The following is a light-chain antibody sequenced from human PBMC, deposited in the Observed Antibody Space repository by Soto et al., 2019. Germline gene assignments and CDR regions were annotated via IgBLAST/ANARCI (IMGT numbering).Light chain of an antibody. J-gene: IGKJ1*01. CDR3: QQYATRPWT. CDR2: DAS. CDR1: QSVSGSY. V-gene: IGKV3-20*01. Sequence: EIVLTQSPGTLSLSPGERATLSCRARQSVSGSYLAWYQQKPGQSPRLLIYDASSRATGIPDRFSGSWSGTDFTLTISRLEPEDFAVYYCQQYATRPWTCGQGTKVESK.